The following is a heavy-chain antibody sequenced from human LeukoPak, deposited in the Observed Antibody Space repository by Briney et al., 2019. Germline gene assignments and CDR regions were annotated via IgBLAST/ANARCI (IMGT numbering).Heavy chain of an antibody. CDR3: ARVQAYDILTGRTNDY. J-gene: IGHJ4*02. D-gene: IGHD3-9*01. CDR1: GFTFSSYS. CDR2: ISSSSSYI. Sequence: GGSLRLSCAASGFTFSSYSMNWVRQAPGKGLEWVSSISSSSSYIYYADSVKGRFTISRDNAKNSLYLQMNSLRAEDTAVYYCARVQAYDILTGRTNDYWGQGTLVTVSS. V-gene: IGHV3-21*01.